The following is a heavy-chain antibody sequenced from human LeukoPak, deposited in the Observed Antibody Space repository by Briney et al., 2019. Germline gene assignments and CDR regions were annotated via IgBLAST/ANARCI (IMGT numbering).Heavy chain of an antibody. CDR1: GFTFSSYS. D-gene: IGHD1-1*01. CDR2: ISSSSTI. V-gene: IGHV3-48*04. CDR3: AREYTNDAFDI. J-gene: IGHJ3*02. Sequence: GGSLRLSCAASGFTFSSYSMNWVRQAPGKGLEWVSYISSSSTIYYADSVKGRFTISRDNAKNSLYLQMNSLRAEDTAVYYCAREYTNDAFDIWGQGTMVTVSS.